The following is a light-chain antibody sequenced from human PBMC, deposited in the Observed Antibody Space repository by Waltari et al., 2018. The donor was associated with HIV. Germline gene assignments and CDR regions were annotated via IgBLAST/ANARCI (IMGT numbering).Light chain of an antibody. Sequence: EIVLTQSPATLSLSPGERATLSCRASQSVSSYLAWYQQKPGQAPRLLIYDASNRATGIPARFSGSGSGTDFTLTISRLEPEDSAVYCCQQYGTSPYTFGLGTKLEI. V-gene: IGKV3-11*01. CDR1: QSVSSY. J-gene: IGKJ2*01. CDR2: DAS. CDR3: QQYGTSPYT.